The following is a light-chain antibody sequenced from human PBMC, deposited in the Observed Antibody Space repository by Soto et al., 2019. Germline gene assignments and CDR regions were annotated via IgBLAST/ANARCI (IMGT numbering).Light chain of an antibody. J-gene: IGKJ1*01. V-gene: IGKV3-20*01. CDR1: QFIPIH. CDR2: GAS. Sequence: ETVLARSPPTLSLSPGERATLSCRASQFIPIHLAWYQQKPGQAPRLLIYGASNRATGIPDRFSGSGSGTDFTLTISRLEPEDFAVYYCQQYGSSGTFGQGTKVDIK. CDR3: QQYGSSGT.